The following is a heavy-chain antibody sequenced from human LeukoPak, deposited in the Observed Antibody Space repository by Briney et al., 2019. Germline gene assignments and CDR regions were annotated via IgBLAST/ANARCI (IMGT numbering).Heavy chain of an antibody. CDR2: INHSGST. CDR3: ARGPEGGMDV. J-gene: IGHJ6*04. V-gene: IGHV4-34*01. CDR1: GFTVSSNY. Sequence: PGGSLRLSCAASGFTVSSNYMSWVRQPPGKGLEWIGEINHSGSTNYNPSLKSRVTISVDTSKNQFSLKLSSVTAADTAVYYCARGPEGGMDVWGKGTTVTVSS.